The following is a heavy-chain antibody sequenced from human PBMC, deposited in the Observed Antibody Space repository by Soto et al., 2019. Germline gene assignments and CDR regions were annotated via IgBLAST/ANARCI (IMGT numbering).Heavy chain of an antibody. CDR2: IDPTDSYT. Sequence: PGESLKISCKASGYTLTTYWISWVRRMPGKGLEWMGNIDPTDSYTNYSPSFQGHVTISVDKSINTAYLQWSSLKASDTAMYYCARQDVWGQGTTVTVSS. CDR1: GYTLTTYW. J-gene: IGHJ6*02. CDR3: ARQDV. V-gene: IGHV5-10-1*01.